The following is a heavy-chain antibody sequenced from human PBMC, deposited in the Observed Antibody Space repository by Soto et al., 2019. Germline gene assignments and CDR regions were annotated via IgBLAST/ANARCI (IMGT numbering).Heavy chain of an antibody. CDR3: ARRTTVVTLFDY. CDR1: GGSISSYY. CDR2: IYYSGST. D-gene: IGHD4-17*01. Sequence: TLSLTCTVSGGSISSYYWSWIRQPPGKGLEWIGSIYYSGSTYYNPSLKSRVTISVDTSKNQFSLKLSSVTAADTAVYYCARRTTVVTLFDYWGQGTLVTVSS. V-gene: IGHV4-59*05. J-gene: IGHJ4*02.